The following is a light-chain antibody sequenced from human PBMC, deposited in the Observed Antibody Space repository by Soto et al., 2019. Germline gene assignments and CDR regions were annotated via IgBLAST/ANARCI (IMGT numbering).Light chain of an antibody. J-gene: IGLJ1*01. CDR1: SSDVGGYNY. Sequence: HSALTQPASVSGSPGQSITISCTGTSSDVGGYNYVSWYQQHPGKAPRLMIYEVNYRPSGVSNRFSGSKSGNTASLTISGLQAEDEAEYYCCAYAATYTYVFGTGTKVTVL. CDR2: EVN. CDR3: CAYAATYTYV. V-gene: IGLV2-14*01.